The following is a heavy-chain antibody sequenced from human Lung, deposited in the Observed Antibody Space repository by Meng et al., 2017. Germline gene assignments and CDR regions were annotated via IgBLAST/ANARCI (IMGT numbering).Heavy chain of an antibody. CDR2: ISHSGST. V-gene: IGHV4-4*02. J-gene: IGHJ4*02. D-gene: IGHD1-7*01. Sequence: HLHEAGPRLVQPSGTLSLACAVSGDSITRTQWWSWLRQTPGKGLEWIGEISHSGSTVYRPSLQGRVSISLDKSNNEFSLKLTSVTAADTAVYYCARETLRELGLFHYWGQGILVTVSS. CDR1: GDSITRTQW. CDR3: ARETLRELGLFHY.